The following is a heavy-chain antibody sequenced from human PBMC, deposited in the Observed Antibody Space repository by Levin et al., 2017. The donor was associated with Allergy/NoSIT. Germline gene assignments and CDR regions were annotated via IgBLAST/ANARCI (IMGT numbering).Heavy chain of an antibody. CDR2: INPSGGST. V-gene: IGHV1-46*01. D-gene: IGHD2-2*01. Sequence: ASVKVSCKASGYTFTSYYMHWVRQAPGQGLEWMGIINPSGGSTSYAQKFQGRVTMTRDTSTSTVYMELSSLRSEDTAVYYCARLYCSSTSCYSPYFDYWGQGTLVTVSS. CDR3: ARLYCSSTSCYSPYFDY. J-gene: IGHJ4*02. CDR1: GYTFTSYY.